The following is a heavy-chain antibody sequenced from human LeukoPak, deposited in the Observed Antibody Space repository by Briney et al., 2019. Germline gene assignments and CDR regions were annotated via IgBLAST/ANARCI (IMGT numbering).Heavy chain of an antibody. Sequence: GRSLRLSCAASGFTFSSYGMHWVRQAPGKGLEWVAVISYDGSNKYYADSVKGRFTISRDNSKNTLYLQMNSLRAEDTAVYYCARAHDILTGYMATNWFDPWGQGTLVTVSS. V-gene: IGHV3-30*03. D-gene: IGHD3-9*01. J-gene: IGHJ5*02. CDR3: ARAHDILTGYMATNWFDP. CDR2: ISYDGSNK. CDR1: GFTFSSYG.